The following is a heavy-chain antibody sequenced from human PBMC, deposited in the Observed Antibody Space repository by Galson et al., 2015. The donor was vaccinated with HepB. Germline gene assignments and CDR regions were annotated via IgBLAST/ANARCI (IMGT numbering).Heavy chain of an antibody. V-gene: IGHV4-39*01. Sequence: TLSLTCTVSGGSISSSSYYWGWIRQPPGKGLEWIGSIYYSGSTYYNPSLKSRVTISVDTSKNQFSLKLSSVTAADTAVYYCARRVVGAEFDYWGQGTLVTVSS. CDR1: GGSISSSSYY. CDR3: ARRVVGAEFDY. CDR2: IYYSGST. J-gene: IGHJ4*02. D-gene: IGHD1-26*01.